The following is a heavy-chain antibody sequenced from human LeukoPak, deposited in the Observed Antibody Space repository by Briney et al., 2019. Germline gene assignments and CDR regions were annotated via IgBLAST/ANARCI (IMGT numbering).Heavy chain of an antibody. CDR1: GGSFSGYY. V-gene: IGHV4-34*01. D-gene: IGHD3-3*01. CDR3: ARGRDFWSRDFDY. CDR2: INHSGST. Sequence: PSETLSLTCAVYGGSFSGYYWSWIRQPPVKGLEWIGEINHSGSTNYNPSLKSRVTISVDTSKNQFSLKLSSVTAADTAVYYCARGRDFWSRDFDYWGQGTLVTVSS. J-gene: IGHJ4*02.